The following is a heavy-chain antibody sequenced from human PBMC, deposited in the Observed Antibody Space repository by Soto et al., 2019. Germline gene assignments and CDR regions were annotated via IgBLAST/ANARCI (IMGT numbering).Heavy chain of an antibody. CDR2: ISYDGRNK. D-gene: IGHD3-10*01. CDR3: ARAIPMVRGPLGY. CDR1: GFTFSSYA. J-gene: IGHJ4*02. Sequence: PGGSLRLSCAASGFTFSSYAMHWVRHAPGKGLEKEAVISYDGRNKYYAEYVKGRITNSRDNSKNMLYLQMNSLRAEDTAVYYCARAIPMVRGPLGYWGQGT. V-gene: IGHV3-30*04.